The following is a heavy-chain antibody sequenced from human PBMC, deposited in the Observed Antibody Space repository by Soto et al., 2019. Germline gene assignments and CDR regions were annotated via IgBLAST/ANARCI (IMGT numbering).Heavy chain of an antibody. CDR1: GFTFSDYT. Sequence: PGGSLRLSCAASGFTFSDYTMNWVRQAPGKGLEWVSSITSSSGNTYYPDSVKGRFTISRDNAKNSLYLQMNSLRAEDTAVYYCARVITSSGWYEDYWGQGTLVTVSS. V-gene: IGHV3-48*01. CDR3: ARVITSSGWYEDY. J-gene: IGHJ4*02. D-gene: IGHD6-19*01. CDR2: ITSSSGNT.